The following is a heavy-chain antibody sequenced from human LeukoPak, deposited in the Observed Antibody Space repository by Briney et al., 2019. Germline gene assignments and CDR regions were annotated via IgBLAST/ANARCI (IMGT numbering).Heavy chain of an antibody. J-gene: IGHJ6*03. Sequence: SQTLSLTCAISGDSVSSNSAAWSWIRQSPTRGLEWLGRTFYRSKWNNDYAVFVKSRIAINADTSKNQFSLQLNSVTPEDTAVYYRARDARTTVSTGAYFMEVWGKGTTVTVSS. CDR2: TFYRSKWNN. CDR3: ARDARTTVSTGAYFMEV. D-gene: IGHD4-17*01. V-gene: IGHV6-1*01. CDR1: GDSVSSNSAA.